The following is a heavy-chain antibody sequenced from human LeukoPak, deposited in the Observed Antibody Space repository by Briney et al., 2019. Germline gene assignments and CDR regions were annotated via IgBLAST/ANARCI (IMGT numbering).Heavy chain of an antibody. D-gene: IGHD6-13*01. CDR3: AKEEGSDSSTWYTRDY. V-gene: IGHV3-30*18. Sequence: GGSLRLSCAASGFTFSSYGMHWVRQAPGKGLEWVAVISYDGSNKYYADSVKGRFTISRDNSKNTPYLQMNSLRAEDTAVYYCAKEEGSDSSTWYTRDYWGQGTLVTVSS. J-gene: IGHJ4*02. CDR1: GFTFSSYG. CDR2: ISYDGSNK.